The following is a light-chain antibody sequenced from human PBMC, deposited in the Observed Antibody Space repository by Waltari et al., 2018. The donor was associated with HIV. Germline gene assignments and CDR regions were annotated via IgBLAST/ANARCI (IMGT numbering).Light chain of an antibody. J-gene: IGKJ1*01. CDR2: DAS. CDR1: QSVGSY. V-gene: IGKV3-11*01. Sequence: EIVLTQSPATLSLSPGARATLSCRASQSVGSYLGWYQQKPGQAPRLLIYDASTRATVIPARFGGSGSGTDFTLTISSLEPEDFAVYYCQQRSDWPPTFGQGTKVEIK. CDR3: QQRSDWPPT.